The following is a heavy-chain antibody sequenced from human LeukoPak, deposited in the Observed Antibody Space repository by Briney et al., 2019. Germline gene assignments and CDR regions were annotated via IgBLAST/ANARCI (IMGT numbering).Heavy chain of an antibody. CDR1: GGSISSYY. D-gene: IGHD3-9*01. Sequence: PSDTLSLTCTFSGGSISSYYWSWIRQPAGKGLEWIGRIYTSGSTNYNPSLKSRVTISVDTSKNQFSLKLSSVTDVDTAVYYCARGKLRYFDWLSRRNWFDPWGQGTLVTVSS. J-gene: IGHJ5*02. CDR2: IYTSGST. CDR3: ARGKLRYFDWLSRRNWFDP. V-gene: IGHV4-4*07.